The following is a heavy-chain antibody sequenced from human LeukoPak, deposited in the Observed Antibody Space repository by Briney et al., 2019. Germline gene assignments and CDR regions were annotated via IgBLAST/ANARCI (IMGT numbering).Heavy chain of an antibody. CDR3: ARQPYYYDSGSYFDY. J-gene: IGHJ4*02. D-gene: IGHD3-10*01. Sequence: PSETLSPTCTVSGGSISTTTYHWGWIRQPPGKGLEWIGSIYYSGSTYYNPSLKSRVTISVDTSKNQFSLKLSSVTAADTAVYYCARQPYYYDSGSYFDYWGQGTLVTVSS. V-gene: IGHV4-39*01. CDR1: GGSISTTTYH. CDR2: IYYSGST.